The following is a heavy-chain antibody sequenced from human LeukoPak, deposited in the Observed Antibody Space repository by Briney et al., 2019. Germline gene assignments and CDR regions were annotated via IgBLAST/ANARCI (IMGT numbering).Heavy chain of an antibody. CDR3: ARGQTYYDSSGYYPGY. Sequence: ASVKVSCKASGYTFTGYYMHWVRQAPGQGLEWMGWINPNSGGTNYAQKFQGRVTMTRDTSISTAYMELSRLRSDDTAVYYCARGQTYYDSSGYYPGYWGQGTLVTVSS. CDR2: INPNSGGT. V-gene: IGHV1-2*02. J-gene: IGHJ4*02. CDR1: GYTFTGYY. D-gene: IGHD3-22*01.